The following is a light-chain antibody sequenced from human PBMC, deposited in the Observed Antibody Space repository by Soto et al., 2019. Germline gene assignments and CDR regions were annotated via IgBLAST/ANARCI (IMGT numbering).Light chain of an antibody. CDR1: SSDVGSYNL. CDR3: CSYAGSSTFYV. Sequence: QSVFTPPSSVSGAPGQSITISCTGTSSDVGSYNLVSWYQQHPGKAPKLMIYEGSKRPSGVSNRFSGSKSGNTASLTISGLQAEDEADYYCCSYAGSSTFYVFGTGTKVTVL. V-gene: IGLV2-23*03. CDR2: EGS. J-gene: IGLJ1*01.